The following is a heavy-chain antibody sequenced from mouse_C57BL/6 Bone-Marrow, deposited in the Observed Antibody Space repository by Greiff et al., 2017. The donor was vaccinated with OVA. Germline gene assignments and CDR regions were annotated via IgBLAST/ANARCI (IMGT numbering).Heavy chain of an antibody. CDR3: ARPGDYDGDWFAY. CDR2: FHPYNDDT. V-gene: IGHV1-47*01. CDR1: GYTFTTYP. J-gene: IGHJ3*01. Sequence: QVQLKQSGAELVKPGASVKMSCKASGYTFTTYPIEWMKQNHGKSLEWIGNFHPYNDDTKYNEKFKGKATLTVEKSASTVYLELSRLTSDDSAFYYCARPGDYDGDWFAYWGQGTLVTVSA. D-gene: IGHD2-4*01.